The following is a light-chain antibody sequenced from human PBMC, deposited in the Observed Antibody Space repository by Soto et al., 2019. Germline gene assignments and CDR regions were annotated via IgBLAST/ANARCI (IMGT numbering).Light chain of an antibody. Sequence: DIQMTQSPPSLSASVGDTITITCRASQSISTYLDWYQVTPGKAPKVLIYAASTRQDGVPSRFSGSGSGTDFTLTINSLQPEDFATYYCHQNYNLPPWTFGQGTKVEIK. CDR3: HQNYNLPPWT. CDR2: AAS. CDR1: QSISTY. J-gene: IGKJ1*01. V-gene: IGKV1-39*01.